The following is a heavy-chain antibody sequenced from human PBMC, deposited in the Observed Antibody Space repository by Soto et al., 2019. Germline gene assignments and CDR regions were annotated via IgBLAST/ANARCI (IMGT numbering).Heavy chain of an antibody. J-gene: IGHJ4*02. CDR2: IIPILGIA. Sequence: QVQLVQSGAEVKKPGSSVKVSCKASGGTFSSYTISWVRQAPGQGLEWMGRIIPILGIANYAQKFQGRVTITADKSTSKAYMELSSLRSEDTAVYYCARGARVSNYSPFDYWGQGTLVTVSS. CDR3: ARGARVSNYSPFDY. V-gene: IGHV1-69*02. D-gene: IGHD4-4*01. CDR1: GGTFSSYT.